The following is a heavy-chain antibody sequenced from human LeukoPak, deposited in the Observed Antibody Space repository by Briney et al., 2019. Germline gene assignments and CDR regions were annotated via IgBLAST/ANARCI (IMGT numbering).Heavy chain of an antibody. V-gene: IGHV3-23*01. Sequence: PGGSLRLSCTVSGFSLSSYAMSWVRQAPGKGLEWVSAISGSGGSTYYADSVKGRFTISRDNSKNTLYLQMNSLRAEDTAVYYCAKHSSRRPLDWFDPWGQGTLVTVSS. CDR1: GFSLSSYA. D-gene: IGHD6-13*01. J-gene: IGHJ5*02. CDR3: AKHSSRRPLDWFDP. CDR2: ISGSGGST.